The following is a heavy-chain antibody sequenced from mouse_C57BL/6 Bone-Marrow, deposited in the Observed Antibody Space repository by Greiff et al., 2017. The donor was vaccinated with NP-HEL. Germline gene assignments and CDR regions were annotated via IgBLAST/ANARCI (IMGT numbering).Heavy chain of an antibody. D-gene: IGHD1-2*01. J-gene: IGHJ3*01. V-gene: IGHV1-64*01. CDR2: IHPNSGST. CDR3: ARQGHYSWFAY. CDR1: GYTFTSYW. Sequence: VKLQQPGAELVKPGASVKLSCKASGYTFTSYWMHWVKQRPGQGLEWIGMIHPNSGSTNYNEKFKSKATLTVDKSSSTAYMQLSSLTSADSAVYYCARQGHYSWFAYWGQGTLVTVSA.